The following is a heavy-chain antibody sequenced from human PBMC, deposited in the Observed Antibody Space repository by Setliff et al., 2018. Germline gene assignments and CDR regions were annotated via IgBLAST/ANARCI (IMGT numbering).Heavy chain of an antibody. V-gene: IGHV1-69*05. CDR2: TIPMFGST. J-gene: IGHJ6*03. CDR3: AREGVDSRSSTDYRYYMDV. D-gene: IGHD3-22*01. CDR1: GDTFSSYG. Sequence: GASVKVSCKASGDTFSSYGISWVRQAPGQGLEWMGGTIPMFGSTSYAQKFQGRVTIITDESTPTAYMELSSLGSEDTAVYYCAREGVDSRSSTDYRYYMDVWGKGTTVTVSS.